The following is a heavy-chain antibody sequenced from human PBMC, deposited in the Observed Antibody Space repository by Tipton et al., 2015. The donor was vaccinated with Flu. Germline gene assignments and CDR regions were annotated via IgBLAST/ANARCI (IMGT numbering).Heavy chain of an antibody. CDR2: ISSSGSTI. CDR1: GFTFSSYE. V-gene: IGHV3-48*03. CDR3: ARDGLPRYFDH. J-gene: IGHJ4*02. Sequence: SLRLSCAASGFTFSSYEMNWVRQAPGKGLEWVSYISSSGSTIYYADSVKGRFPISRDNAKNSLYLQMNSLRAEDTAVYYCARDGLPRYFDHWGQGTLVTVSS.